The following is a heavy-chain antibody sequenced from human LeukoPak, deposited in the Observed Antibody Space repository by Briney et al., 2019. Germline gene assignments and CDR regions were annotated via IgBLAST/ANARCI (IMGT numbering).Heavy chain of an antibody. CDR2: ISYDGSNK. D-gene: IGHD4-4*01. CDR1: GFTFSSYA. V-gene: IGHV3-30-3*01. Sequence: GGSLRLSCAASGFTFSSYAMHWVRQAPGKGLEWVAVISYDGSNKYYADSVKGRFTISRDNSKNTLYLQMNSLRAEDTAVYCCARDIGRSNYGPTDVWGQGTTVTVSS. J-gene: IGHJ6*02. CDR3: ARDIGRSNYGPTDV.